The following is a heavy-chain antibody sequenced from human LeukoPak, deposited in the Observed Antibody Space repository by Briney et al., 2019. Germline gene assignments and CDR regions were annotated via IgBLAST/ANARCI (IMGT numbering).Heavy chain of an antibody. CDR2: IYYSGST. Sequence: SETLSLTCTVSGGSISSYYWSWIRQPPGNGLEWIGFIYYSGSTNYNPSLKSRVTISVDTSKNQFSLKLSSVTAADTAVYYCARRGSSTSTDYWGQGALVIVSS. CDR1: GGSISSYY. J-gene: IGHJ4*02. V-gene: IGHV4-59*08. D-gene: IGHD2-2*01. CDR3: ARRGSSTSTDY.